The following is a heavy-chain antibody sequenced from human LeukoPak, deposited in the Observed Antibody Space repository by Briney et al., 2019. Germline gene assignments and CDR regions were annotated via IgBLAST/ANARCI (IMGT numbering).Heavy chain of an antibody. CDR2: IYYSGST. CDR3: ARVGHGLRFLEGYFDY. V-gene: IGHV4-39*07. CDR1: GRSISSSSYY. D-gene: IGHD3-3*01. Sequence: SETLSLTCTVSGRSISSSSYYWGWIRQPPGKGLEWIGSIYYSGSTYYNPSLKSRVTISVDTSKNQFSLKLSSVTAADTAVYYCARVGHGLRFLEGYFDYWGQGTLVTVSS. J-gene: IGHJ4*02.